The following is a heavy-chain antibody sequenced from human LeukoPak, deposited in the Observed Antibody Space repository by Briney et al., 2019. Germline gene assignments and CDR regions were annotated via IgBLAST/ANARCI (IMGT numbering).Heavy chain of an antibody. Sequence: GGSLRLSCAASGFTFSSYAMTWVRQAPGKGLEWVSIISASGDYTQYADSVKGRFTFSRDNSKNPLYLQINSLRAEDTAVYLCAKGCISATCDSPRWFDPWGQGTLVTVSS. CDR3: AKGCISATCDSPRWFDP. V-gene: IGHV3-23*01. CDR1: GFTFSSYA. CDR2: ISASGDYT. D-gene: IGHD1-26*01. J-gene: IGHJ5*02.